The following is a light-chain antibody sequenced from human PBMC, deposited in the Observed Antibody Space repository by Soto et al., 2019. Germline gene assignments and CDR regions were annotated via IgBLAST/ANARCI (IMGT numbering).Light chain of an antibody. CDR1: SSDVGGHNY. V-gene: IGLV2-14*01. Sequence: QSALTQPASVSVSPGQSITISCAGSSSDVGGHNYVSWYQQHPGKAPKLLIYEVTNRPSGVSNRFSGSKSGNTASLTISALQAEDEADYYCSSYRSTSYVFGTGTKVTVL. CDR3: SSYRSTSYV. CDR2: EVT. J-gene: IGLJ1*01.